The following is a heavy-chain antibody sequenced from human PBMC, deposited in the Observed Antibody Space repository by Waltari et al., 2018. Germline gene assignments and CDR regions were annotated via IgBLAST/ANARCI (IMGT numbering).Heavy chain of an antibody. Sequence: QVLLQESGPRLVKPSETLSLICTVSGVPISSFYWSWVLQSPVMGLGWVGYAPHSGGSNFNPSLKSRVTISVDTSKNQFSLKLNSVTVADTAVYFCARDRGWGITDYWGQGILVTVSS. V-gene: IGHV4-59*01. J-gene: IGHJ4*02. CDR1: GVPISSFY. CDR2: APHSGGS. CDR3: ARDRGWGITDY. D-gene: IGHD7-27*01.